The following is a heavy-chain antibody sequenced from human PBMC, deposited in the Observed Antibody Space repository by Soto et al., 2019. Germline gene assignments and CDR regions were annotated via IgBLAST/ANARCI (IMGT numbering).Heavy chain of an antibody. Sequence: QLQLQESGPGLVKPSETLSLVCTVSGGSISNSGYYWGWIRQSPGEGLVWIGTVYYTGNTYYNPFPNSRATIYIATSKTQFSLRLTSATAADTAKYYCARRGAQQLVPTTPVDVWGQGTTVTVSS. CDR3: ARRGAQQLVPTTPVDV. J-gene: IGHJ6*02. V-gene: IGHV4-39*01. CDR2: VYYTGNT. D-gene: IGHD6-6*01. CDR1: GGSISNSGYY.